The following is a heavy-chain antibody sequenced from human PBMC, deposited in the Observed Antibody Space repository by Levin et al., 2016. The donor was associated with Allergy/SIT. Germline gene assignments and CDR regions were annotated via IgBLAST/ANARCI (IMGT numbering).Heavy chain of an antibody. V-gene: IGHV3-23*01. CDR2: ISGSGGST. CDR1: GFTFSNYD. D-gene: IGHD6-19*01. J-gene: IGHJ4*02. CDR3: AKTVAGDY. Sequence: GGSLRLSCAASGFTFSNYDMSWVRQAPVKGLEWVSSISGSGGSTYYADSVKGRFTISRDNSKDTLYLQMNSLRAEDTAVYYCAKTVAGDYWGQGTLVTVS.